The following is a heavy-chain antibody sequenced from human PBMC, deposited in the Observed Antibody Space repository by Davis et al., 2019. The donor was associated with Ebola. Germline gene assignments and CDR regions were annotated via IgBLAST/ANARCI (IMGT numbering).Heavy chain of an antibody. J-gene: IGHJ4*02. D-gene: IGHD3-10*01. Sequence: GESLKISCAASGFTFSGSAMHWVRQASGKGLEWVGRIRSKANSYATAYAASVKGRFTISRDDSKNTAYLQMNSLKTEDTAVYYCARDYYYGSGSYYNPQFDYWGQGTLVTVSS. CDR3: ARDYYYGSGSYYNPQFDY. CDR1: GFTFSGSA. CDR2: IRSKANSYAT. V-gene: IGHV3-73*01.